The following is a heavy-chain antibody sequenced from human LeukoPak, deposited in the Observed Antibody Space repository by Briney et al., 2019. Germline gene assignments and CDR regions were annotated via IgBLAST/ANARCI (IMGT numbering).Heavy chain of an antibody. CDR2: IYYSGST. Sequence: SETLSLTCTVSGGSISSYYWSWIRQPPGKGLEWIGYIYYSGSTKYSPFLKSRDTITVDPSNNQYSLKLNSVTAADTAVYYCARVANSGLDYWGQGTLVTVSS. J-gene: IGHJ4*02. CDR3: ARVANSGLDY. CDR1: GGSISSYY. V-gene: IGHV4-59*01. D-gene: IGHD1-1*01.